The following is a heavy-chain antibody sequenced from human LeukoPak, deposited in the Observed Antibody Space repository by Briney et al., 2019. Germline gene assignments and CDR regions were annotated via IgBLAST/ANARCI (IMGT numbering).Heavy chain of an antibody. CDR3: AKTFLTAYDTYFYYYGLDV. V-gene: IGHV1-69*01. CDR1: GDTFSIYV. CDR2: FNPVFGTA. J-gene: IGHJ6*02. Sequence: SVTVTFTASGDTFSIYVISWVRQAPGQGLEWMGGFNPVFGTAHYAQKFQDRVTITADEYTSTAYMELSSLRSEDTAVYYCAKTFLTAYDTYFYYYGLDVWGQGTPVTVS. D-gene: IGHD3-9*01.